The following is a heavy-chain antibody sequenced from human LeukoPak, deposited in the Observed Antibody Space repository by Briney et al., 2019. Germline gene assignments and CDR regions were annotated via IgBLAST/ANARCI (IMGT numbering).Heavy chain of an antibody. CDR1: GFTFSSYA. V-gene: IGHV3-23*01. J-gene: IGHJ4*02. CDR2: ISGSGGST. D-gene: IGHD3-22*01. Sequence: GGSVRLSCAASGFTFSSYAMSWVRQAPGKGLEWVSAISGSGGSTYYADSVKGRFAISRDNSKNTLYLQMNSLRAEDTAVYYCAKWGRLLSSGYHYYFDYWGQGTLVTVSS. CDR3: AKWGRLLSSGYHYYFDY.